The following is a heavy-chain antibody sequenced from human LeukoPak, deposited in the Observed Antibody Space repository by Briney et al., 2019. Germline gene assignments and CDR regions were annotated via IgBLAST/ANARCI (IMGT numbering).Heavy chain of an antibody. V-gene: IGHV1-69*04. CDR3: ARSGATIFGVVTPYYYYGMDV. CDR1: GGTFSSYA. D-gene: IGHD3-3*01. J-gene: IGHJ6*02. CDR2: IIPILGIA. Sequence: ASVKVSCKASGGTFSSYAISWVRQAPGQGLEWMGRIIPILGIANYAQKFQGRVTITADKSTSTAYMELSSLRSEDTAVYYCARSGATIFGVVTPYYYYGMDVWGQGTTVTVSS.